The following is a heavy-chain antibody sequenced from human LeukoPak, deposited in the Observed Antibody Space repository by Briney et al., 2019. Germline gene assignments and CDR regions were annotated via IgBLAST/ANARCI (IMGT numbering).Heavy chain of an antibody. V-gene: IGHV1-69*01. CDR3: ARDLRDYDFWSGYYIGWFDP. CDR2: IIPIFGTA. D-gene: IGHD3-3*01. J-gene: IGHJ5*02. CDR1: GGTFSSYA. Sequence: SAKVSCKASGGTFSSYAISWVRQAPGQGLEWMGGIIPIFGTANYAQKFQGRVTITADESTSTAYMELSSLRSEDTAVYYCARDLRDYDFWSGYYIGWFDPWGQGTLVTVSS.